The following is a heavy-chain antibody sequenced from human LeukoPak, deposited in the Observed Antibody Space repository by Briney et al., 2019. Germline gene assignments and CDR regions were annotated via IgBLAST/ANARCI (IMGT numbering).Heavy chain of an antibody. V-gene: IGHV3-7*02. CDR1: GFTFSSYW. CDR2: IKQDGSEK. Sequence: SGGSLRLSCAASGFTFSSYWMSWVRQAPGKGLDWVANIKQDGSEKYYVDSVKGRFTISRDNAKNSLYLQMNSLRAEDTAVYYCAHYYGSGSYWTEYYFDYWGQGTLVTVSS. D-gene: IGHD3-10*01. CDR3: AHYYGSGSYWTEYYFDY. J-gene: IGHJ4*02.